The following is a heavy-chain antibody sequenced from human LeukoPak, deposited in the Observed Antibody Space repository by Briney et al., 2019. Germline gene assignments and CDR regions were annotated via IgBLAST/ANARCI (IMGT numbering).Heavy chain of an antibody. CDR1: GFTFDDYG. V-gene: IGHV3-21*01. D-gene: IGHD3-3*01. CDR3: ASGKYDFWAYFDY. CDR2: ISSSSSYI. Sequence: GGSLRLSCAASGFTFDDYGMSWVRQAPGKGLEWVSSISSSSSYIYYADSVKGRFTISRDNAKNSLYLQMNSLRAEDTAVYYCASGKYDFWAYFDYWGQGTLVTVSS. J-gene: IGHJ4*02.